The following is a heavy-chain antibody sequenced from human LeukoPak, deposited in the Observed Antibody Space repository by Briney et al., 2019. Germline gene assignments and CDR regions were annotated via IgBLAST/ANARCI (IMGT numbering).Heavy chain of an antibody. D-gene: IGHD6-25*01. CDR2: INPNSGGT. J-gene: IGHJ4*02. Sequence: ASVKVSCKASGYTFTGYYMHWVRQAPGQGLEWMGWINPNSGGTNYAQKFQGRVTMTRDTSISTAYMELSRLRSDDTAEYYCARELASGNTFDYWGQGTLVTVSS. CDR3: ARELASGNTFDY. V-gene: IGHV1-2*02. CDR1: GYTFTGYY.